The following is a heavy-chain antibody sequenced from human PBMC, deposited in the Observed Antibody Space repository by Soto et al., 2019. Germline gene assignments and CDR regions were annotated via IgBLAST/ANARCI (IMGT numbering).Heavy chain of an antibody. CDR3: AKGRYNSPGGCCYGMDG. V-gene: IGHV1-69*13. CDR1: RVSFNNFI. J-gene: IGHJ6*02. CDR2: IIPVFGTA. Sequence: SVKVSCKASRVSFNNFIVTWVRQAPGLGLEWVGGIIPVFGTANYAQKFQGRVTITADESTSTSYMEVNNLRSEDTAVYYCAKGRYNSPGGCCYGMDGCGQGTTVTV. D-gene: IGHD1-20*01.